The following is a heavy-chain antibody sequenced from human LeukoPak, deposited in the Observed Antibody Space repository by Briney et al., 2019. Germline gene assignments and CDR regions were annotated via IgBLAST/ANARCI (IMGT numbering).Heavy chain of an antibody. Sequence: SETLSLTCTVSGGSISPYYWSWIRQPPGKGLEWIGYIYYSGSTNYNPSLKSRVTISVDTSKNQFSLKLSSVTAADTAVYYCARIKQLFEDAFDIWGQGTMVTVSS. CDR2: IYYSGST. CDR3: ARIKQLFEDAFDI. J-gene: IGHJ3*02. V-gene: IGHV4-59*01. D-gene: IGHD3-10*02. CDR1: GGSISPYY.